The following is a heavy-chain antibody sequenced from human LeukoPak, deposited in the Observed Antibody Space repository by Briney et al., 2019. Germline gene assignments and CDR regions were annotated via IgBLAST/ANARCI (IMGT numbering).Heavy chain of an antibody. CDR2: IYSGGST. V-gene: IGHV3-53*05. CDR3: ARDRRAVAGTNEYFQH. CDR1: GFTVSSNY. D-gene: IGHD6-19*01. J-gene: IGHJ1*01. Sequence: GGSLRLSCAASGFTVSSNYMSWVRQAPGKGLEWVSVIYSGGSTYYADSVKGRFTISRDNSKNTLYLQMNSLRAEDTAVYYCARDRRAVAGTNEYFQHWGQGTLVTVSS.